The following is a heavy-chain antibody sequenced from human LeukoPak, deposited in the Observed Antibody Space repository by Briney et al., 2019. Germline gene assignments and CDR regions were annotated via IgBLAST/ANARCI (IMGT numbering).Heavy chain of an antibody. CDR3: ARDSGYCSGGTCNHFDY. CDR2: ISSRDTST. CDR1: GFTFSSYE. D-gene: IGHD2-15*01. V-gene: IGHV3-48*03. J-gene: IGHJ4*02. Sequence: GGPVRLSCAASGFTFSSYEMNWVRQAPGKGLEWVSYISSRDTSTSYADSVKGRFTISRDNAKNSLYLQMNSLRAEDTAVYYCARDSGYCSGGTCNHFDYWGQGTLDPVSA.